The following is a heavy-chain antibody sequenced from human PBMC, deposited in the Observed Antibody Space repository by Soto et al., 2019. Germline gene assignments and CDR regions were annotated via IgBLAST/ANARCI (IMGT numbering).Heavy chain of an antibody. J-gene: IGHJ5*02. Sequence: PSETLSLTCTVSGGSISSGGYYWSWIRQHPGKGLEWIGYIYYSGSTYYNPSLKSRVTISVDTSKNQFSLKLSSVTAADTAVYYCASQEYYYGSGGRYGFDPWGQGTLVTVYS. D-gene: IGHD3-10*01. CDR1: GGSISSGGYY. V-gene: IGHV4-31*03. CDR2: IYYSGST. CDR3: ASQEYYYGSGGRYGFDP.